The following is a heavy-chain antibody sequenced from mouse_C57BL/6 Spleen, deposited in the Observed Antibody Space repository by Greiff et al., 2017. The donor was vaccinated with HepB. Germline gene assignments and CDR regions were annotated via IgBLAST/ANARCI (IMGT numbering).Heavy chain of an antibody. CDR3: ARRDDYSNYRYFDY. Sequence: QVQLQQPGAELVKPGASVKLSCKASGYTFTSYWMHWVKQRPGQGLEWIGMIHPNSGSTNYNEKFKSKATLTVDKSSSTAYMQHSSLTSEDSAVYYCARRDDYSNYRYFDYWGQGTTLTVSS. CDR1: GYTFTSYW. J-gene: IGHJ2*01. V-gene: IGHV1-64*01. D-gene: IGHD2-5*01. CDR2: IHPNSGST.